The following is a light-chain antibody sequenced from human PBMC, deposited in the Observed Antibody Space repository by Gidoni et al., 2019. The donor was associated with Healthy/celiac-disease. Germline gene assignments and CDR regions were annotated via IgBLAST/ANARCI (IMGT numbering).Light chain of an antibody. CDR3: QAWDSSFVV. V-gene: IGLV3-1*01. CDR1: KLGDKY. Sequence: SYELTQPPSVSVSPGQTASITCSGDKLGDKYACWYQQKPGQSPVLVIYQDRKRPSGIPERFSGSNSGNTATLTISGTQAMEEADYYCQAWDSSFVVFGGGTKLTVL. CDR2: QDR. J-gene: IGLJ2*01.